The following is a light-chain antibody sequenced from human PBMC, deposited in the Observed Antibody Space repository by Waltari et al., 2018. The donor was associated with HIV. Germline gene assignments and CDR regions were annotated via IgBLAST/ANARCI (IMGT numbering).Light chain of an antibody. CDR2: GAS. CDR1: QTVDRSH. J-gene: IGKJ4*01. Sequence: IVLTQSPGPLSLSLGERATFHCRNSQTVDRSHLAWYQQKRDQAPRLLMYGASTRDTGVPYRFSGSGSGTNFTLTISTLEPEDFAVYYCQQFGSSLLSFGGGTKVEIK. CDR3: QQFGSSLLS. V-gene: IGKV3-20*01.